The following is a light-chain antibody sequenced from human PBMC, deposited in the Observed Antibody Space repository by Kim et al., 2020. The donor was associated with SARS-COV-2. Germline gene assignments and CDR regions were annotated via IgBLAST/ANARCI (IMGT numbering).Light chain of an antibody. CDR1: SSDVGGYNY. Sequence: GQSITISCTGTSSDVGGYNYVSWYQQHPGKAPKLMIHDVPNRPSGVSDRFSGSKSGNTASLTISGLQTEDEADYYCSSYTRTTTLVFGGGTQLTVL. J-gene: IGLJ2*01. CDR3: SSYTRTTTLV. V-gene: IGLV2-14*03. CDR2: DVP.